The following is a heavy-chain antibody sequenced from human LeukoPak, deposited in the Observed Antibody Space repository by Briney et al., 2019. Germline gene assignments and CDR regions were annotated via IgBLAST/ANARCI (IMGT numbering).Heavy chain of an antibody. Sequence: GESLKISCKGSGYSFTNYWIGWVRQMPGKGLEWMGIIYPGDSDTRYIPSFQGQVTISADKSINTAYLQWGSLKAPDTAMYYCARGCCTSTSCRGDAFDIWGQGTMVTVSS. V-gene: IGHV5-51*01. CDR1: GYSFTNYW. CDR2: IYPGDSDT. CDR3: ARGCCTSTSCRGDAFDI. D-gene: IGHD2-2*01. J-gene: IGHJ3*02.